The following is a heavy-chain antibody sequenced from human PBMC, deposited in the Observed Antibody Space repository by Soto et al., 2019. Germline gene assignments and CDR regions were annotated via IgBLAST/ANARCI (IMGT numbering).Heavy chain of an antibody. CDR3: PSRTAMGSLVYYYDRMDV. CDR1: GFTFGDCA. Sequence: PGGSLRLSCTASGFTFGDCAMSWVRQAPGKGLEWVGFIRSKAYGGTTEYAASVKGRFTISRDDSKSIAYLQMNSLKTEDTAVYYCPSRTAMGSLVYYYDRMDVWGQGTTVTVSS. CDR2: IRSKAYGGTT. V-gene: IGHV3-49*04. J-gene: IGHJ6*02. D-gene: IGHD5-18*01.